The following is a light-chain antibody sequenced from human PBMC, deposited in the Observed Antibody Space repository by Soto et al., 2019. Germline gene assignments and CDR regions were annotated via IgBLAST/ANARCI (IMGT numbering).Light chain of an antibody. V-gene: IGLV2-14*01. CDR2: XVS. CDR1: SSDVGGYNY. CDR3: SSYTSSSTYV. Sequence: QPVRTKPAYLSGSHGHAISISCTGTSSDVGGYNYVSWYQQHPCKSPKLMIYXVSNLPSGVSNRFSCSKSGNTASLTISGLQAEDEADYYCSSYTSSSTYVFGTGTKVTVL. J-gene: IGLJ1*01.